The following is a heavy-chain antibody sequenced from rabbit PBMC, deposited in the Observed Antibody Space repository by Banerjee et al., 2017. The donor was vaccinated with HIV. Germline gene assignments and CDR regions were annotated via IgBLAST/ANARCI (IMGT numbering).Heavy chain of an antibody. CDR1: GFSFNNIYW. D-gene: IGHD1-1*01. V-gene: IGHV1S40*01. Sequence: QSLEESGGDLVKPGASLTLTCTASGFSFNNIYWICWVRQAPGKGLEWIACIYTGSSGSTWYASWAKGRFTISKTSSTTVTLEITSLTAADTATYFCARGTSSSGYYMGLWGPGTLVTVS. J-gene: IGHJ4*01. CDR3: ARGTSSSGYYMGL. CDR2: IYTGSSGST.